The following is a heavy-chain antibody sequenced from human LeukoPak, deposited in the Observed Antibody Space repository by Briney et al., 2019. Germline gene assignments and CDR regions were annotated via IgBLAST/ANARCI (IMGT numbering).Heavy chain of an antibody. CDR3: ARSGSGSYYSRPSDY. J-gene: IGHJ4*02. CDR2: IYAGGGT. V-gene: IGHV3-66*01. D-gene: IGHD3-10*01. Sequence: PGGSLRLSCAASGFTVSSNYMTWVRQAAGKGLEWVSTIYAGGGTYYADSVKGRFDISKDNSKNTLYLQMSSLRAEDTAVYYCARSGSGSYYSRPSDYWGQGTLVTVSS. CDR1: GFTVSSNY.